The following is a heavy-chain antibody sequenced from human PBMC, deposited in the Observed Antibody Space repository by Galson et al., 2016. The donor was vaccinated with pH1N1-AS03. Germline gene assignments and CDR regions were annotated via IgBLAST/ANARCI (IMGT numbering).Heavy chain of an antibody. V-gene: IGHV3-23*01. J-gene: IGHJ5*02. CDR2: VVTSGDT. CDR1: GFRLTSIA. CDR3: AKAGRYSESNGYYSLTS. Sequence: SLRLSCAASGFRLTSIAMTWVRQAPGKGLEWVSGVVTSGDTYFADSVKGRFSISRDDSKNTMYLLMDSLGVEDTALYYCAKAGRYSESNGYYSLTSWGQGTLVTVSS. D-gene: IGHD3-22*01.